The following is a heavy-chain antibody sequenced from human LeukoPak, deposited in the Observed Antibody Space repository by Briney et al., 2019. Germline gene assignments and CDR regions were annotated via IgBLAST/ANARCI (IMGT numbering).Heavy chain of an antibody. CDR3: ARGAPRSYSSGWYRN. J-gene: IGHJ4*02. CDR2: INHSGST. D-gene: IGHD6-19*01. Sequence: SETLSLTCAVYGGSFSGYYWSWIRQPPGKGLEWIGEINHSGSTNYNPSLKSRVTISVDTSKNQFSLKLGSVTAADTAVYYCARGAPRSYSSGWYRNWGQGTLVTVSS. V-gene: IGHV4-34*01. CDR1: GGSFSGYY.